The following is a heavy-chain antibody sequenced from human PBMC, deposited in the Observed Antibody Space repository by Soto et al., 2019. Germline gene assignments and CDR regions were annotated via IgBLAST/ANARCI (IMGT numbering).Heavy chain of an antibody. J-gene: IGHJ6*02. CDR1: GYTFTSYA. Sequence: ASVKVSCKASGYTFTSYAMHWVRQAPGQRLEWMGWINAGNGNTKYPQKFQGRVTITRDTSASTAYMELSSLRSEDTAVYYCARXGAEAGVNYYYYYGMDVWGQGTTVTVSS. CDR3: ARXGAEAGVNYYYYYGMDV. CDR2: INAGNGNT. V-gene: IGHV1-3*01. D-gene: IGHD3-16*01.